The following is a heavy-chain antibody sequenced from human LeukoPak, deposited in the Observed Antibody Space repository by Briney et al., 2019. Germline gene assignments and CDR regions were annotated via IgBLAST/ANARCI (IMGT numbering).Heavy chain of an antibody. CDR1: GGSISSGSYY. J-gene: IGHJ4*02. CDR3: ASLTSYYFDY. V-gene: IGHV4-61*02. Sequence: SQTLSLTCTVSGGSISSGSYYWSWIRQPAGKGLEWIGRIYTSGSTNYNPSLKSRVTISVDTSKNQFSLKLSSVTAADTAVYYCASLTSYYFDYWGQGALVTVSS. CDR2: IYTSGST.